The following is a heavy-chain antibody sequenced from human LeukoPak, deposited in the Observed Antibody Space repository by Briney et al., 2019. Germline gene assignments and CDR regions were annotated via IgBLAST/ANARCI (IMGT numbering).Heavy chain of an antibody. Sequence: KPSETLSLTCTVSGGSISSYYRSWIRQPPGKGLEWIGYIYYSGSTNYNPSLKSRVTISVDTSKNQFSLKLSSVTAADTAVYYCARGHYGDYPDYWGQGTLVTVSS. V-gene: IGHV4-59*01. D-gene: IGHD4-17*01. J-gene: IGHJ4*02. CDR3: ARGHYGDYPDY. CDR2: IYYSGST. CDR1: GGSISSYY.